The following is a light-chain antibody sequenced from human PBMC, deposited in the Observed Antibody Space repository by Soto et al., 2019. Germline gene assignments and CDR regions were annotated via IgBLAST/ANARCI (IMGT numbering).Light chain of an antibody. CDR3: QRYNSYPWT. CDR1: QSISSW. J-gene: IGKJ1*01. CDR2: KAS. Sequence: DIQMTQSPSTLYASVGDRVTITCRASQSISSWLAWYQQKQGKAPKLLIYKASILESGVQSRFSGSGSGTVFTLSISRLQPDDFATYYFQRYNSYPWTFGQGNKVEIK. V-gene: IGKV1-5*03.